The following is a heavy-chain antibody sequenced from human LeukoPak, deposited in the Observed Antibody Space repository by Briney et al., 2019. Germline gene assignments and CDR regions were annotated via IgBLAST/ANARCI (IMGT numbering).Heavy chain of an antibody. CDR2: IYSGVTT. Sequence: GGSPRLSCAASGFTVSSNYMSWVRQAPGKGLEWVSVIYSGVTTYYADSVKGRFIISRDNSKNTLYLQMNSLGAEDTAVYYCARDRFNGMDVWGQGTTVTVSS. J-gene: IGHJ6*02. CDR1: GFTVSSNY. CDR3: ARDRFNGMDV. D-gene: IGHD3-3*01. V-gene: IGHV3-66*01.